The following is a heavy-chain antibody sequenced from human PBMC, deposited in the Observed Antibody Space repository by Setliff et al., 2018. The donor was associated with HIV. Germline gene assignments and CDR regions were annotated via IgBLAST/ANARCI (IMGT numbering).Heavy chain of an antibody. J-gene: IGHJ3*02. CDR2: IYRSGST. V-gene: IGHV4-39*01. Sequence: PSETLSLTCTVSGGSSSSSSFYWGWIRQPPGKGLVWIGNIYRSGSTYYNPSLRSRVTISVDTSKNQFYLNLNSVTDADTALYYCARHKDSDYVWGSYRPDGFDIWGQGTTVTVSS. CDR1: GGSSSSSSFY. D-gene: IGHD3-16*02. CDR3: ARHKDSDYVWGSYRPDGFDI.